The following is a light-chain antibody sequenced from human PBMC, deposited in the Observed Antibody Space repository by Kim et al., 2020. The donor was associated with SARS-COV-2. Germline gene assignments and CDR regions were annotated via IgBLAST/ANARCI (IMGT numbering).Light chain of an antibody. CDR1: SGHSSYA. CDR3: QTWGSGIAV. Sequence: ASVKLTCTLSSGHSSYAIAWHQQQPEKGPRYLMKLNSDGSHSKGDRIPDRFSGSSSGAERYLTISSLQSEDEADYYCQTWGSGIAVFGGGTQLTVL. J-gene: IGLJ2*01. CDR2: LNSDGSH. V-gene: IGLV4-69*01.